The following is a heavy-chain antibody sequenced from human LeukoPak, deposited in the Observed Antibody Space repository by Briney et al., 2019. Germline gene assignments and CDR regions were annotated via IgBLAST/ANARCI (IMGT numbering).Heavy chain of an antibody. J-gene: IGHJ6*02. D-gene: IGHD3-10*01. Sequence: GASVKVSCKASGGTFTSYGISWVRQAPGQGLEWMGWISAYNGNTNYAQKLQGRVTMTTDTSTSTAYMELRSLRSDDTAVYYCARGRRITMVRGVPDLNNNYYYGMDVWGQGTTVTVSS. CDR3: ARGRRITMVRGVPDLNNNYYYGMDV. CDR2: ISAYNGNT. V-gene: IGHV1-18*01. CDR1: GGTFTSYG.